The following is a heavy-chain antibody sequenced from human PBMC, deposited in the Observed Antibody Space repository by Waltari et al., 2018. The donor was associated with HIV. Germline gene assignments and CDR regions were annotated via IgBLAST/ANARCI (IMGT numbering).Heavy chain of an antibody. CDR3: AREKPPYDLWSDSQIWGNYGLDV. CDR2: MYYSGST. Sequence: QVQLQESGPGLVKPSETLSLTCSVTGDSITGYYWTWIRQHLGKRLEWIGSMYYSGSTPDNPSLKSRVTMSLDTSRRQVSLILTSVTAADTAIFYCAREKPPYDLWSDSQIWGNYGLDVWGPGTTVIVSS. V-gene: IGHV4-59*01. CDR1: GDSITGYY. J-gene: IGHJ6*02. D-gene: IGHD3-3*01.